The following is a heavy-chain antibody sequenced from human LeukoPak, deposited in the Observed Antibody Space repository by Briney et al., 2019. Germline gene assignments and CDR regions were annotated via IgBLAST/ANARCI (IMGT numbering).Heavy chain of an antibody. J-gene: IGHJ4*02. CDR3: STETNGRHYDY. CDR1: GLTFSTSG. CDR2: IGPTGFDR. Sequence: GGSLRLSCTTSGLTFSTSGFNWVRQAPGKGLEWVASIGPTGFDRYHADSIKGRFTISRDNANNFLYLQMDSLRAEDTAVYYCSTETNGRHYDYWGQGTLLTVSS. D-gene: IGHD1-14*01. V-gene: IGHV3-21*06.